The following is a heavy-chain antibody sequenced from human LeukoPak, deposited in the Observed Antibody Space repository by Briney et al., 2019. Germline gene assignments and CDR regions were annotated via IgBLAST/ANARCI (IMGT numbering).Heavy chain of an antibody. Sequence: GGSLRLSCAASGFTFSSYAMSWVRQAPGKGLEWVSIIYSGGSTSYSDSVKGRFTISRDSSKNTLYLQMNSLRAEDTAVYYCARAPEYSSVWGQGTLVTVSS. J-gene: IGHJ4*02. CDR3: ARAPEYSSV. D-gene: IGHD6-6*01. CDR2: IYSGGST. CDR1: GFTFSSYA. V-gene: IGHV3-23*03.